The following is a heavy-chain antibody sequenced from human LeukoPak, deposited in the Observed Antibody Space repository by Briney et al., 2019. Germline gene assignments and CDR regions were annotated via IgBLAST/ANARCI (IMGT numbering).Heavy chain of an antibody. CDR1: GFTFSSYG. CDR3: AREYPRYGMDV. CDR2: IWYDGSNK. D-gene: IGHD2-2*02. V-gene: IGHV3-33*01. Sequence: GGSLRLSCAASGFTFSSYGMPWVRQAPGKGLEWVAVIWYDGSNKYYADSVKGRFTISRDNSKNTLYLQMNSLRAEDTAVYYCAREYPRYGMDVWGQGTTVTVSS. J-gene: IGHJ6*02.